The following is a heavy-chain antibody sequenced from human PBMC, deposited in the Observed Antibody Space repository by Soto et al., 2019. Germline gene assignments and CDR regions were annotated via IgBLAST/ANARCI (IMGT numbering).Heavy chain of an antibody. CDR3: ARRPAAGGFDV. Sequence: EVQLVESGGGLVQPGGSLRLSCTASGFTFSDHYMDWVRQAPGKGLEWVGRIRNRGNGYTTEYAASVKGRFSISRDDSQSSLYLRMNSLKTDDTAVYYCARRPAAGGFDVWGQGTTVTVSS. J-gene: IGHJ6*02. CDR2: IRNRGNGYTT. CDR1: GFTFSDHY. D-gene: IGHD6-25*01. V-gene: IGHV3-72*01.